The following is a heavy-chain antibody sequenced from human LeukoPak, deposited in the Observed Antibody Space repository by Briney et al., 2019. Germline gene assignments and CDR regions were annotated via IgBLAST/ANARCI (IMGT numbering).Heavy chain of an antibody. D-gene: IGHD1-26*01. CDR3: TRYSGRGDY. CDR2: IRSKVYGGTT. J-gene: IGHJ4*02. V-gene: IGHV3-49*03. CDR1: GFTFGDYA. Sequence: GGSLRLSCTASGFTFGDYAMSWFRQAPGKGLEWVGFIRSKVYGGTTEYAASVKGRFAISRDDSKYIAYLQMNSLKTEDTAVYYCTRYSGRGDYWGQGTLVTVSS.